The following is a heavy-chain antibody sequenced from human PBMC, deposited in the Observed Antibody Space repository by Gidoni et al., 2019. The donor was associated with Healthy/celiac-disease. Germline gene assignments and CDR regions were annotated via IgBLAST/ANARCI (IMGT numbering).Heavy chain of an antibody. CDR3: ARDRGGYCSGGSCYSGYYYGMDV. D-gene: IGHD2-15*01. CDR2: ISSSSSYT. J-gene: IGHJ6*02. CDR1: GFTFSDYY. Sequence: QVQLVESGGGLVKPGGSLRLSCAASGFTFSDYYMSWFRQAPGKGLEWVSYISSSSSYTNYADSVKGRFTISRDNAKNSLYLQMNSLRAEDTAVYYCARDRGGYCSGGSCYSGYYYGMDVWGQGTTVTVSS. V-gene: IGHV3-11*05.